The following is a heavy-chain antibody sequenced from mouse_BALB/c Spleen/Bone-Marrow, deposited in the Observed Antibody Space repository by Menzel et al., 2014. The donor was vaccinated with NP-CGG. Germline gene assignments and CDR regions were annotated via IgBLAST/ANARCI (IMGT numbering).Heavy chain of an antibody. J-gene: IGHJ4*01. CDR2: INPGSGGT. Sequence: VQLQQSGAELVRPGTSVKVSCKASGYAFTNYLIEWVKQRPGQGLEWIGVINPGSGGTNYNEKFKGKATLTADKSSSTAYMQLSSQTSDDSAVYFCAREKGKDAMDYWGQGTSVTVSS. CDR1: GYAFTNYL. V-gene: IGHV1-54*01. D-gene: IGHD2-1*01. CDR3: AREKGKDAMDY.